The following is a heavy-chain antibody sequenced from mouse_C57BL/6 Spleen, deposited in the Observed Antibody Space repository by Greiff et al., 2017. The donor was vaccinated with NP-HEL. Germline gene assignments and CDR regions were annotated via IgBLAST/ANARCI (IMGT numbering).Heavy chain of an antibody. Sequence: VHLVESGPGLVAPSQSLSITCTVSGFSLTSYAISWVRQPPGKGLEWLGVIWTGGGTNYNSALKSRLSISKDNSKSQVFLKMNSLQTDDTARYYCARIYYGNYDWYFDVWGTGTTVTVSS. CDR3: ARIYYGNYDWYFDV. CDR1: GFSLTSYA. V-gene: IGHV2-9-1*01. CDR2: IWTGGGT. J-gene: IGHJ1*03. D-gene: IGHD2-1*01.